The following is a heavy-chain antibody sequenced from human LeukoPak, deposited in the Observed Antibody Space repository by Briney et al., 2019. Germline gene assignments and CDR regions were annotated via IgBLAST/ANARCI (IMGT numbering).Heavy chain of an antibody. D-gene: IGHD2-15*01. CDR3: ARDSPHRPYCSGGSCYYQYYFDY. Sequence: PSETLSLTCAVYGGSFSGYYWSWIRQPPGKGLEWIGEINHSGSTNYNPSLKSRVTISVDTSKNQFSLKLSSVTAADTAVYYCARDSPHRPYCSGGSCYYQYYFDYWGQGTLVTVSS. CDR1: GGSFSGYY. V-gene: IGHV4-34*01. CDR2: INHSGST. J-gene: IGHJ4*02.